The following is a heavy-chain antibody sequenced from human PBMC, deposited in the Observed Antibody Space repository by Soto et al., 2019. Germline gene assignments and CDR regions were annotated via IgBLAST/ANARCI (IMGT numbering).Heavy chain of an antibody. CDR1: GFTFSDHA. CDR3: ARVGASSRGYLGY. V-gene: IGHV3-23*01. J-gene: IGHJ4*02. CDR2: IRGDLVTT. D-gene: IGHD3-22*01. Sequence: EMQLLESGGDLVQPGGSLRLSCATSGFTFSDHAMHWVRQAPGEGLEWVSGIRGDLVTTPYADSVKGRFTISRDNSKNTLYLQMNSLRAEDTAVYYCARVGASSRGYLGYWGQGTLVTVSS.